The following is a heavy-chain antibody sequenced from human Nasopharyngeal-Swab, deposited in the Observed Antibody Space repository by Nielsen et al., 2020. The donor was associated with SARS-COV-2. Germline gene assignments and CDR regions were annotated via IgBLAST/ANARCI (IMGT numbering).Heavy chain of an antibody. D-gene: IGHD1-26*01. CDR2: INTDATST. J-gene: IGHJ4*02. Sequence: GEALKISCAASGFTFNSYWMHWGRQAPGKGLVWVSRINTDATSTSYADSVKGRFTIFRDNAKNMVFLQMNSLTAEDTAIYYCTRAGYSGSYGGFDSWGQGTLVSVSS. V-gene: IGHV3-74*01. CDR3: TRAGYSGSYGGFDS. CDR1: GFTFNSYW.